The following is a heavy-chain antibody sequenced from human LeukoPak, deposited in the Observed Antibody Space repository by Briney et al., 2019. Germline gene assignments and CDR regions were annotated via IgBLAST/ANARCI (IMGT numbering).Heavy chain of an antibody. J-gene: IGHJ6*02. D-gene: IGHD2-15*01. CDR1: GGSFSGYY. V-gene: IGHV4-34*01. Sequence: KPSETQSLTCAVYGGSFSGYYWSWIRQPPGKGLEWIGEINHSGSTNYNPSLKSRVTISVDTSKNQFSLKLSSVTAADTAVYYCARDLTPPDCSGGSCYSTYYYGMDVWGQGTTVTVSS. CDR3: ARDLTPPDCSGGSCYSTYYYGMDV. CDR2: INHSGST.